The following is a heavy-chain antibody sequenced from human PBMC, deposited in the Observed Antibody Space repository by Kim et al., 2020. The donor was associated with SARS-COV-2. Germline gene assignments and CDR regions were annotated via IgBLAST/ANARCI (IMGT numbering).Heavy chain of an antibody. CDR2: INHSGST. Sequence: SETLSLTCAVYGGSFSGYYWSWIRQPPGKGLEWIGEINHSGSTNYNPSLKSRVTISVDTSKNQFSLKLSSVTAADTAVYYCARGVYNYGSGGYLAYWGQG. CDR3: ARGVYNYGSGGYLAY. J-gene: IGHJ4*02. CDR1: GGSFSGYY. V-gene: IGHV4-34*01. D-gene: IGHD3-10*01.